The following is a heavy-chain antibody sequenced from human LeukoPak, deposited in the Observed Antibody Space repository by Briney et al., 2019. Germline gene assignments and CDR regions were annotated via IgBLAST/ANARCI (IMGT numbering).Heavy chain of an antibody. V-gene: IGHV3-48*03. J-gene: IGHJ4*02. CDR2: ISSSGRTR. CDR3: ARRSVGGSHFDY. Sequence: GGSLRLSCAASGFTFSNYDMNWVRQAPGKGLEWVSYISSSGRTRYYADSVKGRFTISRDNADNSLQLQMNSLRAEDTSVYYCARRSVGGSHFDYWGQGTLVTVSS. CDR1: GFTFSNYD. D-gene: IGHD3-3*01.